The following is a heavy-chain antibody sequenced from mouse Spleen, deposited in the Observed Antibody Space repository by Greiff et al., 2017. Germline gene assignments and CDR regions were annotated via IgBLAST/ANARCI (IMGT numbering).Heavy chain of an antibody. CDR2: ISYDGSN. CDR3: AIYDGYWDY. D-gene: IGHD2-3*01. CDR1: GYSITSGYY. J-gene: IGHJ2*01. V-gene: IGHV3-6*01. Sequence: EVQLQESGPGLVKPSQSLSLTCSVPGYSITSGYYWNWIRQFPGNKLEWMGYISYDGSNNYNPSLKNRISITRDTSKNQFFLKLNSVTTEDTATYYCAIYDGYWDYWGQGTTLTVSS.